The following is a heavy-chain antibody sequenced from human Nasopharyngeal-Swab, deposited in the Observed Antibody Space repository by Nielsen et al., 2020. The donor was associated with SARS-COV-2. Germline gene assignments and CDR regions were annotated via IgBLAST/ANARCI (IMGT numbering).Heavy chain of an antibody. CDR1: GYTFTSYG. CDR2: ISAYNGNT. CDR3: ARDNYYDSSGQLFDY. Sequence: ASVKVSCKASGYTFTSYGISWVRQAPGQGLEWMGWISAYNGNTNYAQKLQGRVTMTTDTSTSTVYMELRSLRSDDTAVYYCARDNYYDSSGQLFDYWGQGTLVTVSS. D-gene: IGHD3-22*01. V-gene: IGHV1-18*01. J-gene: IGHJ4*02.